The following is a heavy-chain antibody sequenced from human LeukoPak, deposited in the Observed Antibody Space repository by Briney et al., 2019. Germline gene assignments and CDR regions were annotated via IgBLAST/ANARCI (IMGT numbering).Heavy chain of an antibody. Sequence: ASVKVSCKASGYTFTSYDINWLRQAPGQGLEWMGWMNPNSGNTDYAQKFQGRVTITRNTFISIAYMELSSLRSEDTAVYFCARGRKYSSSSGFDYWGQGTLVTVSS. CDR3: ARGRKYSSSSGFDY. J-gene: IGHJ4*02. V-gene: IGHV1-8*03. CDR1: GYTFTSYD. CDR2: MNPNSGNT. D-gene: IGHD6-6*01.